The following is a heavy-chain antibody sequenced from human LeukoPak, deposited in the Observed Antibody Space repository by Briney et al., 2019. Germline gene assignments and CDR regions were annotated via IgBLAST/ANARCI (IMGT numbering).Heavy chain of an antibody. J-gene: IGHJ4*02. V-gene: IGHV3-23*01. Sequence: GGSLRLSCVASGFTFSSYAMNWVRQAPGKGLEWVSAICSNDNNTYYANSVKGRFTISRDNSKDTLSLQLNSLRAEDTAVYYCAKGTSSSCYSAPNYWGQGTLVTVSS. CDR2: ICSNDNNT. CDR3: AKGTSSSCYSAPNY. CDR1: GFTFSSYA. D-gene: IGHD2-15*01.